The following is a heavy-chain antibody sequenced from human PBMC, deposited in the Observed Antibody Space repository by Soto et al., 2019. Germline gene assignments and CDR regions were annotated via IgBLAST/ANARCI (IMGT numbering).Heavy chain of an antibody. D-gene: IGHD2-8*01. Sequence: QVQLVESGGGVVQPGRSLRLSCAASGFTFSSYGMHWVRQAPGKGLEWVAVIWYDGRNKYYADSVKGRFTISRDNSKKTLYLQMHSLRGEAAAVYYWVIGRYCTNGVSYSHGSDYRRQGTLVTV. CDR3: VIGRYCTNGVSYSHGSDY. CDR1: GFTFSSYG. CDR2: IWYDGRNK. V-gene: IGHV3-33*01. J-gene: IGHJ4*02.